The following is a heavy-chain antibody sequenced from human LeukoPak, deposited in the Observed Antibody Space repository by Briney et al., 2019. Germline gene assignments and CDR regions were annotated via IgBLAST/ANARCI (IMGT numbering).Heavy chain of an antibody. CDR2: ISSRSNYI. Sequence: GGPLRLSCAVSGFSFSDHNMNWVRRAPGKGLEWVASISSRSNYIYYADSLKGRVTVSRDNARNSLFLQMTSLRAEDTAVYYCARDYLGFGESGFDYWGQGTQVIVSS. CDR3: ARDYLGFGESGFDY. D-gene: IGHD3-10*01. CDR1: GFSFSDHN. J-gene: IGHJ4*02. V-gene: IGHV3-21*01.